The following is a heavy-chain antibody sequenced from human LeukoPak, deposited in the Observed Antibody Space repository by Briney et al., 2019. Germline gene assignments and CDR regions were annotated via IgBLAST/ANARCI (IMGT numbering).Heavy chain of an antibody. D-gene: IGHD3-10*01. Sequence: PSQTLSLTYTGSGGSISSGSYYWGWIRHPPWKGLVWIGSIYYSGSTYYNPSVKSRVTISVDTSKTLFSLKLSSVTAADTALYYCARSSIPHYYAMGWFGPWGQGTGVTVSS. V-gene: IGHV4-39*01. CDR2: IYYSGST. CDR3: ARSSIPHYYAMGWFGP. J-gene: IGHJ5*02. CDR1: GGSISSGSYY.